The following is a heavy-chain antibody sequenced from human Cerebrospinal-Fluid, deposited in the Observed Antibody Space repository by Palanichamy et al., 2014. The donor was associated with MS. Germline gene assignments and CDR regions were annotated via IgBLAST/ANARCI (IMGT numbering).Heavy chain of an antibody. CDR1: GGSISSYY. CDR2: IYYSGST. V-gene: IGHV4-59*01. D-gene: IGHD6-19*01. CDR3: ARVRSGWYYFDY. Sequence: QVQLQESGPGLVKPSETLSLTCTVSGGSISSYYWGWIRQPPGKGLEWIGYIYYSGSTNYNPSLKSRVTISVDTSKNQFSLKLSSVTAADTAFYYCARVRSGWYYFDYWGQGTLLTVSS. J-gene: IGHJ4*02.